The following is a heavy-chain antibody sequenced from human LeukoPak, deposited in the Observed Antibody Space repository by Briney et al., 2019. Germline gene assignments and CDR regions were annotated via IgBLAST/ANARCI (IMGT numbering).Heavy chain of an antibody. CDR3: ARGFPSSSRWLDP. D-gene: IGHD6-6*01. V-gene: IGHV4-34*01. J-gene: IGHJ5*02. Sequence: SETLSLTCGVYGGSFSGYHWTWIRLRPGKGLEWIGDINHSGSTHYNPSLKSRVTISVDTSNNQFSLKLHSVTAADTAVYYCARGFPSSSRWLDPWGQGTLVTVSS. CDR2: INHSGST. CDR1: GGSFSGYH.